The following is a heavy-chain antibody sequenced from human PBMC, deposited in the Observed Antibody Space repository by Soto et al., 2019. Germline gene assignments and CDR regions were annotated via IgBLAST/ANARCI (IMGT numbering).Heavy chain of an antibody. Sequence: SETLSLTCTVARVSIKSYYWSWIRQPPGKGLEWVGYIYYSGSTRYNPSLKSRVTISIDTSKSQFSMKMASVTAADTAMYSCACESGSYEPLVCWGPGTLVTVSS. CDR1: RVSIKSYY. V-gene: IGHV4-59*01. D-gene: IGHD1-26*01. J-gene: IGHJ4*02. CDR3: ACESGSYEPLVC. CDR2: IYYSGST.